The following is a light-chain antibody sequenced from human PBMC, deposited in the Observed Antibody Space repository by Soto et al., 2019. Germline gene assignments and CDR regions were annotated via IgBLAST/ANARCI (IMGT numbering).Light chain of an antibody. V-gene: IGKV3-20*01. CDR3: QQYGSSPLT. J-gene: IGKJ4*01. CDR2: RAS. Sequence: EIVLTQSPATLSVSPGERATLSCRASRSVGINLAWYQQKPGQPPKVLIYRASIRATGIPDRFTGSGSGTDFTLTISRLEPEDFEVYYCQQYGSSPLTFGGGTKVDIK. CDR1: RSVGIN.